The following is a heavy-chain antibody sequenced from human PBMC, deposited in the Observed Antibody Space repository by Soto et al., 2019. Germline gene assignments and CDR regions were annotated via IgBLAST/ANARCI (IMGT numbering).Heavy chain of an antibody. D-gene: IGHD1-26*01. CDR1: GGSISSSSYY. V-gene: IGHV4-61*01. Sequence: SETLSLTCTVSGGSISSSSYYWSWIRQPPGKGLEWIGYIYYSGTTNYNPSLKSRVTILLDTSKNQFSLKLVSLTAADTAFYYCARGRGGTYDAFHIWGQGTLVTVSS. J-gene: IGHJ3*02. CDR2: IYYSGTT. CDR3: ARGRGGTYDAFHI.